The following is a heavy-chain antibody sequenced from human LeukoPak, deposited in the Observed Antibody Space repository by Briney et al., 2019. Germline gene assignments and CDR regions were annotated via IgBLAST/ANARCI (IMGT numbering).Heavy chain of an antibody. CDR3: ARAWLGLTGDGYTADNWFDP. J-gene: IGHJ5*02. Sequence: ASVKVYCKASGYTCTSYGISWVRQAPGQGLEWMGWISAYNGNTNYAQKLQGRVTMTTDTSTSTAYMELRSLRSDDTAVYYCARAWLGLTGDGYTADNWFDPWGQGTLVTVSS. CDR2: ISAYNGNT. D-gene: IGHD5-24*01. CDR1: GYTCTSYG. V-gene: IGHV1-18*01.